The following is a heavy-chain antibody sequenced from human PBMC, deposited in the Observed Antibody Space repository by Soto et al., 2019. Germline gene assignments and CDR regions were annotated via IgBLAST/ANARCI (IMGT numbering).Heavy chain of an antibody. Sequence: PGGSLRLSCAASGFTFSTYAMSWVRQAPGKGLEWVSVISGVGSGANYAYYADSVKGRFAISRDNSQNTLYLQMNSLRAEDTAVYYCVKVLYNSGPFDYWGQGTLVTVSS. CDR1: GFTFSTYA. CDR3: VKVLYNSGPFDY. V-gene: IGHV3-23*01. CDR2: ISGVGSGANYA. J-gene: IGHJ4*02. D-gene: IGHD1-1*01.